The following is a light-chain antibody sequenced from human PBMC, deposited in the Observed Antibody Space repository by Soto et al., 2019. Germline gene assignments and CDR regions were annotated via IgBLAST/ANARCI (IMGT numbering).Light chain of an antibody. J-gene: IGLJ2*01. Sequence: QSALTQPASVSGSPEQSITISCTGTSSDVGTYNLVSWYQQYPGKAPKLIIYEDSERPSGVPDRFSGSKSGNTASLTISGLQPEDEADYSCCSYSGSRLIFGGGTKLTVL. CDR2: EDS. CDR1: SSDVGTYNL. CDR3: CSYSGSRLI. V-gene: IGLV2-23*01.